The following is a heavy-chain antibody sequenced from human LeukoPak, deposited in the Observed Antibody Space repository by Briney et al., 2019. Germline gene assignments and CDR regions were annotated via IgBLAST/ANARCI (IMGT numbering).Heavy chain of an antibody. J-gene: IGHJ6*02. D-gene: IGHD2-2*01. CDR1: GFTFSSYA. Sequence: GSLRLSCAASGFTFSSYAMSWVRQAPGKGLEWIGSIYYSGSTYYNPSLKSRVTISVDTSKNQFSLKLSSVTAADTAVYYCASIVVVQDYGMDVWGQGTTVTVSS. CDR3: ASIVVVQDYGMDV. V-gene: IGHV4-39*01. CDR2: IYYSGST.